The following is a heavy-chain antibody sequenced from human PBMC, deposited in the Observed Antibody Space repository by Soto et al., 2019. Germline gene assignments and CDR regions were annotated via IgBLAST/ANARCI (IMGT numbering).Heavy chain of an antibody. J-gene: IGHJ4*02. V-gene: IGHV1-18*01. CDR2: INVYNGNT. CDR3: ARDTSRGEYDY. CDR1: GYTFTSYG. D-gene: IGHD3-10*01. Sequence: QVQLVQSGAEVKKPGASVKVSCKASGYTFTSYGISWVRQAPGQGLEGMGWINVYNGNTNYAQKLQGRVTLPPDTSTSTAYLDLRSLRSDDTAVYFCARDTSRGEYDYWGQGTLVTVSS.